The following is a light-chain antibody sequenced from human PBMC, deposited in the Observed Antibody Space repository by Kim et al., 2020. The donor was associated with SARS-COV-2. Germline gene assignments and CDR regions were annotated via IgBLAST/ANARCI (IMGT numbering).Light chain of an antibody. CDR3: SSYTSSSTYV. CDR2: DVS. Sequence: QSALTQPASVSGSPGQSITISCPGTSSDVGGYNYVSWYQQHPGKAPKHMIYDVSKRPSGVSNRFSGSKSGNTASLTISGLQAEDEADYYCSSYTSSSTYVFGTGTKVTVL. V-gene: IGLV2-14*01. CDR1: SSDVGGYNY. J-gene: IGLJ1*01.